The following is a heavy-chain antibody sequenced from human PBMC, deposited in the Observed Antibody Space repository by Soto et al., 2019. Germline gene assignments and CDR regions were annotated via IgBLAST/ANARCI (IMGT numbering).Heavy chain of an antibody. CDR3: AKDRLDYYDSSGYVDFD. CDR1: GFTFSSYA. J-gene: IGHJ4*02. CDR2: ISYDGSNK. V-gene: IGHV3-30-3*01. Sequence: GGSLRLSCAASGFTFSSYAMHWVRQAPGKGLEWVAVISYDGSNKYYADSVKGRFTISRDNSKNTLYLQMNSLRAEDTAVYYCAKDRLDYYDSSGYVDFDWGQGTLVTVSS. D-gene: IGHD3-22*01.